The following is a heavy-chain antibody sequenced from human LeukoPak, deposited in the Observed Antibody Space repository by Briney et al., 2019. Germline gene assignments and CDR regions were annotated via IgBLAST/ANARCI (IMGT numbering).Heavy chain of an antibody. Sequence: GGSLRLSCAASGFTFSIFAMHWVRQAPGKGLEYVSAISSNGGSTYYANSVKGRFTISRDNSKNTLYLQMGSLRAEDMAVYYCARDSGKTYYDILTGFDWFDPWGQGTLVTVSS. D-gene: IGHD3-9*01. CDR3: ARDSGKTYYDILTGFDWFDP. CDR2: ISSNGGST. CDR1: GFTFSIFA. J-gene: IGHJ5*02. V-gene: IGHV3-64*01.